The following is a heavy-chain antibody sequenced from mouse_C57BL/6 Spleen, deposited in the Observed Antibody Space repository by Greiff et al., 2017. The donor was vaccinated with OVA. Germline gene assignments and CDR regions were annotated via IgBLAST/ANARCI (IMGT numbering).Heavy chain of an antibody. CDR1: GYTFTSYT. V-gene: IGHV1-4*01. CDR3: ARGAAEGFDY. Sequence: VQLQQSGAELARPGASVKMSCKASGYTFTSYTMHWVKQRPGQGLEWIGYINPSSGYTKYKQKFKDKATLTADKSSSTAYMQLSSLTSEDSAVYYCARGAAEGFDYWGQGTPLTVSA. CDR2: INPSSGYT. J-gene: IGHJ2*01.